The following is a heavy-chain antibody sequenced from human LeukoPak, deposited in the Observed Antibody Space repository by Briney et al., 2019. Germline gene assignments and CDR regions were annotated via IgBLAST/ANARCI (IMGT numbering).Heavy chain of an antibody. CDR2: VDPEDGET. J-gene: IGHJ4*02. V-gene: IGHV1-69-2*01. Sequence: GASVKVSCKASGYTFTDYYMHWVQQAPGKGLEWMGRVDPEDGETIYAEKFQGRVTITTDESTSTAYMELSSLRSEDTAVYYCAREGAFFGVGSLGYWGQGTLVTVSS. CDR3: AREGAFFGVGSLGY. CDR1: GYTFTDYY. D-gene: IGHD3-3*01.